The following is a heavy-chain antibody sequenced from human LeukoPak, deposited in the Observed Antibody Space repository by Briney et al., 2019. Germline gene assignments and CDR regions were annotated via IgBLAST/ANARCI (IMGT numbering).Heavy chain of an antibody. V-gene: IGHV3-23*01. CDR3: ATACDYDMTRYYCDY. Sequence: PGGSLRLSCEASGFTLYNYAMTWVRQAPGKGLEWVSGINGNSHDIFYGDSVKGRFTISRDNSKNTVYLQMNSLRAEDTAVYYCATACDYDMTRYYCDYWGRGTLVTVSS. CDR2: INGNSHDI. J-gene: IGHJ4*02. CDR1: GFTLYNYA. D-gene: IGHD5-12*01.